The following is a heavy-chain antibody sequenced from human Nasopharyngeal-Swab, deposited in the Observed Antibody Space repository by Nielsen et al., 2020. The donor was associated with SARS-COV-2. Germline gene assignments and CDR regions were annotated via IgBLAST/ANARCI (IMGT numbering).Heavy chain of an antibody. J-gene: IGHJ4*02. Sequence: SETLSLTCTVSGGSISSGDYYWSWIRQPPGKGLEWIGYIYYSGSTYYNPSLKSRVTISVDTSKNQFSLKLSSVTAADTAVYYCARGHHYYGSGFQDYWGQGTLVTVSP. D-gene: IGHD3-10*01. CDR2: IYYSGST. CDR1: GGSISSGDYY. V-gene: IGHV4-30-4*01. CDR3: ARGHHYYGSGFQDY.